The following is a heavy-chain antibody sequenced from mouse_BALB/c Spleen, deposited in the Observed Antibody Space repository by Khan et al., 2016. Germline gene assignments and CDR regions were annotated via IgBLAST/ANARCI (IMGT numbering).Heavy chain of an antibody. D-gene: IGHD1-2*01. V-gene: IGHV2-9*02. J-gene: IGHJ4*01. CDR3: ARDQGFITTATYAMDY. Sequence: QVQLKESGPGLVAPSQSLSITCTVSGFSLTSYGVHWVRQPPGKGLEWLGVIWAGGSTNYNSALMSRLSISKDNSKSQVFLKMNSLQTDDTAMYYCARDQGFITTATYAMDYWGQGTSVTVSS. CDR1: GFSLTSYG. CDR2: IWAGGST.